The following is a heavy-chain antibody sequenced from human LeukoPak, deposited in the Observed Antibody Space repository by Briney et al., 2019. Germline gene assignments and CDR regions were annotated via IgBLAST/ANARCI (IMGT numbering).Heavy chain of an antibody. CDR1: GFTFSSYA. CDR3: AKGYYDTLTDYFHNWFNP. D-gene: IGHD3-9*01. Sequence: GGSLRLSCAASGFTFSSYAVSWVRQAPGVGLEWVSTISGRGGSTFYADSVKGRFTISRDNSKNTLYLQMNSLRADDTAVYYCAKGYYDTLTDYFHNWFNPWGQGTLVIVSS. CDR2: ISGRGGST. J-gene: IGHJ5*02. V-gene: IGHV3-23*01.